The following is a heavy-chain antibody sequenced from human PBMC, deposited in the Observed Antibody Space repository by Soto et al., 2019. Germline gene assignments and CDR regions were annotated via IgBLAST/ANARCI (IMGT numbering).Heavy chain of an antibody. CDR2: INSDGSST. Sequence: VRLVESGGGLVQPGGSLRLSCAASGFTFSSYWMHWVRQAPGKGLVWVSRINSDGSSTSYADSVKGRFTISRDNAKNTLYLQMNSLRAEDTAVYYCVRTSLVVAAATREDYWGQGTLVTVSS. CDR1: GFTFSSYW. V-gene: IGHV3-74*01. J-gene: IGHJ4*02. CDR3: VRTSLVVAAATREDY. D-gene: IGHD2-15*01.